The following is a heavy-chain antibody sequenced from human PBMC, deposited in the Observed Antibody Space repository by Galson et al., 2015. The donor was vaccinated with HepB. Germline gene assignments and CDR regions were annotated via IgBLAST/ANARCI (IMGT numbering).Heavy chain of an antibody. CDR1: GFTFSSYS. D-gene: IGHD2-15*01. J-gene: IGHJ6*02. CDR3: ARDDVWYWSGGSSPTTYYYYSGMDV. Sequence: SLRLSCAASGFTFSSYSMSWVRQAPGKGLEWVSYISSSSSTIYYADSVKGRFTISRDNAKNSLYLQMNSLRDEDTAVYYCARDDVWYWSGGSSPTTYYYYSGMDVWGQGTTVTASS. CDR2: ISSSSSTI. V-gene: IGHV3-48*02.